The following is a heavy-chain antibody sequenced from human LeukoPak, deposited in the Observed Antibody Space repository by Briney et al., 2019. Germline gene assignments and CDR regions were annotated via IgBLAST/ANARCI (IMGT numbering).Heavy chain of an antibody. CDR3: ARAITYYYGSGSSTRIDY. D-gene: IGHD3-10*01. Sequence: PSETLSLTCAVYGGSFSGYYWSWIRQPPGKGQEWIGEINHSGSTNYNPSLKSRVTISVDTSKNQFSLKLSSVTAADTAVYYCARAITYYYGSGSSTRIDYWGQGTLVTVSS. V-gene: IGHV4-34*01. J-gene: IGHJ4*02. CDR1: GGSFSGYY. CDR2: INHSGST.